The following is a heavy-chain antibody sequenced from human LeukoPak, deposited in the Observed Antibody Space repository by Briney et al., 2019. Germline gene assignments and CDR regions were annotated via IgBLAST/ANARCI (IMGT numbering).Heavy chain of an antibody. CDR2: IYPGDSDT. CDR3: AVGVTTTPPLDY. Sequence: GESLQISCKGSGYSFPTYWIGWVRQMPGKGLEGMGIIYPGDSDTTYSPSFQGQVTISADKSISTAYLQWSSLKASDTAMYYCAVGVTTTPPLDYWGQGTLVTVSS. D-gene: IGHD4-11*01. CDR1: GYSFPTYW. V-gene: IGHV5-51*01. J-gene: IGHJ4*02.